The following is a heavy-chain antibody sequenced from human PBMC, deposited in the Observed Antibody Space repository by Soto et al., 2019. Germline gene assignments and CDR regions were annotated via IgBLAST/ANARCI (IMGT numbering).Heavy chain of an antibody. V-gene: IGHV4-39*01. CDR2: FNYSGST. D-gene: IGHD3-10*01. J-gene: IGHJ4*02. Sequence: QLQLQESGPGLVKPSETLSLTCSVSGGSISSSSYYWGWIRQPPGKGLEWIGSFNYSGSTYYNPSLKSRVTISVDTSDNQFSLKLSSVTAAETAVYYCARQVVDGTLAGAGSFDCWGQGTLVTVSS. CDR3: ARQVVDGTLAGAGSFDC. CDR1: GGSISSSSYY.